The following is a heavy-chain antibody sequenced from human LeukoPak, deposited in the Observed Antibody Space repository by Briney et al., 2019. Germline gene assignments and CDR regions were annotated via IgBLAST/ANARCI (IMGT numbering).Heavy chain of an antibody. CDR2: IKPDGSAN. CDR1: GFSFSTYW. V-gene: IGHV3-7*01. D-gene: IGHD3-22*01. Sequence: GGSLRLSCAGSGFSFSTYWLSWVRQAPWKGLEWVAHIKPDGSANYYVDSVKGRFSTSRDNAKNSLYLQMNSLRAEDTAVYYCARLGDSSGYYDFWGQGALVTVSS. J-gene: IGHJ4*02. CDR3: ARLGDSSGYYDF.